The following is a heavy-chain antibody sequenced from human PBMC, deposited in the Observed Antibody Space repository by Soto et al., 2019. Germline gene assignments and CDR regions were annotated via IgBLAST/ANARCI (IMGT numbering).Heavy chain of an antibody. CDR1: GYTFTIYD. J-gene: IGHJ4*02. Sequence: GASVKVSCKTSGYTFTIYDINWVRQATGQGLEWMGWMNPNSGNTGYAQKFQGRVTMTRNTSISTAYMELSSLRSEDTAVYYCARGRTGIAVAGNNYWGQGTLVTVSS. CDR3: ARGRTGIAVAGNNY. CDR2: MNPNSGNT. D-gene: IGHD6-19*01. V-gene: IGHV1-8*01.